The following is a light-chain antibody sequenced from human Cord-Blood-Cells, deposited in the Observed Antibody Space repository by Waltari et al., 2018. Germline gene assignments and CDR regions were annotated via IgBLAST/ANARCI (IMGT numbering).Light chain of an antibody. CDR3: NSRDSSGTVV. Sequence: SSELTQDPAVSVALGPTVRTTCQGASLRSYYASWYQQKPGQAPVLVIYGKNNRPSGIPDRFSGSSSGNTASLTITGAQAEDEADYYCNSRDSSGTVVFGGGTKLTVL. J-gene: IGLJ2*01. CDR1: SLRSYY. V-gene: IGLV3-19*01. CDR2: GKN.